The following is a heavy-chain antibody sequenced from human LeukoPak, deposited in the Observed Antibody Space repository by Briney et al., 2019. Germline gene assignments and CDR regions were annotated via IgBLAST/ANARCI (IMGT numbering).Heavy chain of an antibody. CDR1: GYSFASFW. J-gene: IGHJ4*02. CDR2: IYPGDSDT. Sequence: GESLKISCKGSGYSFASFWIGWVRQMPGMGLEWMGIIYPGDSDTRYSPSFQGQVTISVDKSINTAYLQWSSLKASDTAIYYCARLRTYSSPLGYWGQGTLVTVSS. V-gene: IGHV5-51*01. D-gene: IGHD6-6*01. CDR3: ARLRTYSSPLGY.